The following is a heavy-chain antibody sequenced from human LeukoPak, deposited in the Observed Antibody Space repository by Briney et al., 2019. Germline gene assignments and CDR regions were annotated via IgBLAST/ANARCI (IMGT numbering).Heavy chain of an antibody. CDR1: GYSFTTYW. V-gene: IGHV5-51*01. Sequence: GASLKISCKGSGYSFTTYWIGWVRQMPGKGLEWMGIIYPSDSDTRYSPSFQGQVTISADKSISTAYLQWSSLKASDTAMYYCVRLVNFWSGFADWGQGTLVTVSS. D-gene: IGHD3-3*01. CDR2: IYPSDSDT. J-gene: IGHJ4*02. CDR3: VRLVNFWSGFAD.